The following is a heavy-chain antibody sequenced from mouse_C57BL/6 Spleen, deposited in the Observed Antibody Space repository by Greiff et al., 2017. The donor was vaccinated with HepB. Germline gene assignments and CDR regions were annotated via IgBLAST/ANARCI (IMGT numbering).Heavy chain of an antibody. Sequence: EVKLLESGGGLVKPGGSLKLSCAASGFTFSDYGMHWVRQAPEKGLEWVAYISSGSSTIYYADTVKGRFTISRDNAKNTLFLQMTSLRSEDTAMYYCARETAVVYFDDWGQGTTLTVSS. CDR3: ARETAVVYFDD. CDR1: GFTFSDYG. J-gene: IGHJ2*01. CDR2: ISSGSSTI. D-gene: IGHD1-1*01. V-gene: IGHV5-17*01.